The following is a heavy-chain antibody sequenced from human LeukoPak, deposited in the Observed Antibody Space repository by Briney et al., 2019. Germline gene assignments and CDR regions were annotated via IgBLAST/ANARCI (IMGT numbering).Heavy chain of an antibody. CDR1: GFTFDDYG. V-gene: IGHV3-20*04. J-gene: IGHJ4*02. CDR3: TSTGILGATTGVGLFDY. Sequence: GGSLRLSCAASGFTFDDYGMSWVRQAPGKGLEWVSGINWNGGSTNYADSVKGRFTISRDNAKNSLYLQMNSLRAEDTALYYFTSTGILGATTGVGLFDYWGQGTLVTVSS. CDR2: INWNGGST. D-gene: IGHD1-26*01.